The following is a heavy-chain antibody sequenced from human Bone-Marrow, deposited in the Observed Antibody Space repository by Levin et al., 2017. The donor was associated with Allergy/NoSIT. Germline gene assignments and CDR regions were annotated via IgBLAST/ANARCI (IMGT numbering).Heavy chain of an antibody. D-gene: IGHD2-15*01. CDR3: ARGPLGYCSGGSCYYFVY. J-gene: IGHJ4*02. Sequence: LSLTCAASGFTFSSYAMHWVRQAPGKGLEWVAVISYDGSNKYYADSVKGRFTISRDNSKNTLYLQMNSLRAEDTAVYYCARGPLGYCSGGSCYYFVYWGQGTLVTVSS. CDR1: GFTFSSYA. V-gene: IGHV3-30*04. CDR2: ISYDGSNK.